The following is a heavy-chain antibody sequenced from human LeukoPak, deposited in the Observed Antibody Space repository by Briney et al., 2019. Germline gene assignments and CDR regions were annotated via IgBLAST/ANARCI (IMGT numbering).Heavy chain of an antibody. V-gene: IGHV3-11*03. Sequence: GALRLSSSASGFTFIDYYMSWILQAPGKGLEWVSYIITTSSFTNYSDSVKGRLSISRDNAKNSLYLQMNSLRVEDTAVYYCASGQQLDYWGQGSLVTVSS. CDR3: ASGQQLDY. CDR2: IITTSSFT. D-gene: IGHD5-24*01. CDR1: GFTFIDYY. J-gene: IGHJ4*02.